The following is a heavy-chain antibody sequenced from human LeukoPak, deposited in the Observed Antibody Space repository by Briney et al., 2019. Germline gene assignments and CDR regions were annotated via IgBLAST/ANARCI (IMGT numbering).Heavy chain of an antibody. V-gene: IGHV3-66*02. CDR1: GFTVSNNY. D-gene: IGHD3-10*01. CDR3: ATWRVPGYFDY. Sequence: GGSLRLSCAASGFTVSNNYMSWVRQAPGKGLEWVSVIFSGGGTYYADSVKGRFTISRDNSKNTLYLQMNSLRPEDTAVYFCATWRVPGYFDYWGKGTLLTVSS. J-gene: IGHJ4*02. CDR2: IFSGGGT.